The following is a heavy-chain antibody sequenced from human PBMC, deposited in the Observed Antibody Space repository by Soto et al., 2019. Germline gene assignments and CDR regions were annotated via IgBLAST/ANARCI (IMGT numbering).Heavy chain of an antibody. J-gene: IGHJ6*03. CDR2: ISTSSSYI. Sequence: EVQLVESGGGLVQPGGSLRLSCVVSGFTFSSYNMNWVRQAPGKGLEWVSSISTSSSYIYYADSVKGRFTISRDNAKNSLFLQMNSLRAEDTAVYYCARGDSYGSRSYPYYYYYMDVWGKGTTVTVSS. V-gene: IGHV3-21*01. CDR1: GFTFSSYN. D-gene: IGHD3-10*01. CDR3: ARGDSYGSRSYPYYYYYMDV.